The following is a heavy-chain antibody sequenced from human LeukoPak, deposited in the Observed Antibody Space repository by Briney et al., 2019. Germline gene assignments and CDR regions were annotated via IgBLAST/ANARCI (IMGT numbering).Heavy chain of an antibody. Sequence: SETLSLTCTVSGGSISSYYWSWIRQPAGKGLEWIGRIYTSGSTNYNPSLKSRVTMSVDTSKNQFSLKLSSVTAADTAVYYCARDEACTNGVCYNYYYGMGVWGQGTTVTVPS. V-gene: IGHV4-4*07. J-gene: IGHJ6*02. CDR3: ARDEACTNGVCYNYYYGMGV. CDR1: GGSISSYY. D-gene: IGHD2-8*01. CDR2: IYTSGST.